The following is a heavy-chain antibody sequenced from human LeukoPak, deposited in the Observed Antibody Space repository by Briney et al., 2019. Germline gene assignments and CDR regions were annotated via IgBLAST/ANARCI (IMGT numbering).Heavy chain of an antibody. Sequence: GGSLRLSCVASGFTFNNYWLHWVRQAPGKGLVWVSGIIFDGSSTYYADSVKGRFTISRDNSKNTLYLQMNSLRAEDTAVYYCAKGALQWAFDIWGQGTMVTVSS. V-gene: IGHV3-74*01. CDR2: IIFDGSST. J-gene: IGHJ3*02. CDR1: GFTFNNYW. D-gene: IGHD6-19*01. CDR3: AKGALQWAFDI.